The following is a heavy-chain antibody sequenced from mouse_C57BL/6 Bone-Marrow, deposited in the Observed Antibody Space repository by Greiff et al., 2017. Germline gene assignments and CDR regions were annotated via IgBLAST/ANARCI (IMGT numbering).Heavy chain of an antibody. V-gene: IGHV2-6-7*01. D-gene: IGHD1-1*01. Sequence: VQLQQSGPGLVAPSQSLSITCTVSGFSLTGYGVNWVRQPPGKGLEWLGMIWGDGSTDYNSALKSGLSISKDNSKSQVFLKMNILQTDDTARYYCARDITTGVDWYFDVWGAGTTVTVSS. CDR3: ARDITTGVDWYFDV. J-gene: IGHJ1*01. CDR1: GFSLTGYG. CDR2: IWGDGST.